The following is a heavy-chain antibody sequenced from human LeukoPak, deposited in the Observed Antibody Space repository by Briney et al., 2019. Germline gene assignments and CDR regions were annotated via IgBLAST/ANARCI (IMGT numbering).Heavy chain of an antibody. D-gene: IGHD2/OR15-2a*01. CDR1: GGSISSNNYY. Sequence: SETLSLTCTVSGGSISSNNYYWGWICQPPGKGLEWIGSIYYSGSTYYNPSLKSRVTISVDTSQNQFSLKLSSVTAADTAVYYCARSPSRTTPAYYFDYWGQGTLVTVSS. CDR3: ARSPSRTTPAYYFDY. J-gene: IGHJ4*02. CDR2: IYYSGST. V-gene: IGHV4-39*07.